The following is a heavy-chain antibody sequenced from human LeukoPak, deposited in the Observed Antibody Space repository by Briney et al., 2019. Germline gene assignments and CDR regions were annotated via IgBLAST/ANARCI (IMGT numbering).Heavy chain of an antibody. D-gene: IGHD3-10*01. Sequence: GGSLRLSCAASGFTFSSYAMHWVRQAPGKGLEWVAVISYDGSNKYYADSVKGRFTISRDNAKNSLYLQMNSLRAEDTALYYCARVILTMVRGNYYMDVWGKGTTVTVSS. J-gene: IGHJ6*03. CDR2: ISYDGSNK. V-gene: IGHV3-30*04. CDR1: GFTFSSYA. CDR3: ARVILTMVRGNYYMDV.